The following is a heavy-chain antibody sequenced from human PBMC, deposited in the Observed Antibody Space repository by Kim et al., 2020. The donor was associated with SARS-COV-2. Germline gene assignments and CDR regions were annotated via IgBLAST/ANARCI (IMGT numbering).Heavy chain of an antibody. D-gene: IGHD2-2*01. CDR1: GYTFTSYY. CDR3: ARPIVVVPAAKTFYGMDV. CDR2: INPSGGST. J-gene: IGHJ6*02. Sequence: ASVKVSCKASGYTFTSYYMHWVRQAPGQGLEWMGIINPSGGSTSYAQKFQGRVTMTRDTSTSTVYMELSSLRSEDTAVYYCARPIVVVPAAKTFYGMDVWGQGTTVTVSS. V-gene: IGHV1-46*01.